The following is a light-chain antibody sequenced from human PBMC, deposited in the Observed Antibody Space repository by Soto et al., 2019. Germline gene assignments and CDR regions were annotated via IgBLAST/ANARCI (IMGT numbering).Light chain of an antibody. CDR1: QSVSNNY. J-gene: IGKJ1*01. CDR2: GAS. V-gene: IGKV3-20*01. Sequence: EVVLSHSPGTLSLTPGERATLSCRASQSVSNNYLAWYQQKPGQAPRLLIYGASNRATGIPDRFSGSGSGTDFTLTISSLQPDDFATYYCQHYNSYSEAFGQGTKVDIK. CDR3: QHYNSYSEA.